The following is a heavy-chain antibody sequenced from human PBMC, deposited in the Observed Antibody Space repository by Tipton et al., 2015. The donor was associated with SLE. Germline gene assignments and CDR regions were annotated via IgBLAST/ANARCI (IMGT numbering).Heavy chain of an antibody. Sequence: QVQLVQSGPEVKKPGASVRVSCKASGYTFDNYAISWVRQAPGQGLEWMGWISTYNGDTVYARKLQGRVTLTTDTSTRTAYMELRSLRSDDTAVYYCARGAYGGNSALDYWGQGTLVTVSS. CDR1: GYTFDNYA. J-gene: IGHJ4*02. V-gene: IGHV1-18*01. CDR2: ISTYNGDT. D-gene: IGHD4-23*01. CDR3: ARGAYGGNSALDY.